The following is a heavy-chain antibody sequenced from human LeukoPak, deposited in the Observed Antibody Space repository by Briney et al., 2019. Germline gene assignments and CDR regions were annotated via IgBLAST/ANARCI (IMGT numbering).Heavy chain of an antibody. D-gene: IGHD3-10*01. Sequence: TGGSLRLSCAASGFTFSSYGMHWVRQAPGKGLEWVAVISYDGSNKYYADSVKGRFTISRDNSKNTLYLQMNSLRAEDTAVYYCAKSVYYGSGSYYLFDYWGQGTLVTVSS. J-gene: IGHJ4*02. CDR2: ISYDGSNK. V-gene: IGHV3-30*18. CDR1: GFTFSSYG. CDR3: AKSVYYGSGSYYLFDY.